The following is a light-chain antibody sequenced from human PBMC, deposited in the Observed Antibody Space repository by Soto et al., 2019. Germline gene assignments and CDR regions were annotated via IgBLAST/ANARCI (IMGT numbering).Light chain of an antibody. J-gene: IGKJ4*01. CDR2: AAS. CDR1: QGISSY. Sequence: AIRMTQSPSSFSSSTGDRVTITCRASQGISSYLAWYQQKPGKAPKLLIYAASTLQSGVPSRFSGSGSGTDFTLTISCLQSEDFATYYWQQYYSYRVTFGGGTKVEIK. CDR3: QQYYSYRVT. V-gene: IGKV1-8*01.